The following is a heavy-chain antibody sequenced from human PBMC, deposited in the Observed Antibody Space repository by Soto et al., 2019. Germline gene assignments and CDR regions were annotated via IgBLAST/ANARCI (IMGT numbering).Heavy chain of an antibody. V-gene: IGHV4-30-2*01. Sequence: PSETLSLTCAVSGGSISSGGYSWSWIRQPPGKGLEWIGYIYHSESTYYNPSLKSRVTISVDRSKNQFSLKLSSVTAADTAVYYCARARDGYNLGFDYWGQGTLVTVSS. CDR3: ARARDGYNLGFDY. CDR2: IYHSEST. D-gene: IGHD5-12*01. CDR1: GGSISSGGYS. J-gene: IGHJ4*02.